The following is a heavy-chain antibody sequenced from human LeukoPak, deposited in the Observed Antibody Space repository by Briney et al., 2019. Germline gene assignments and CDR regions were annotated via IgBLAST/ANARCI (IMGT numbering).Heavy chain of an antibody. D-gene: IGHD5-18*01. V-gene: IGHV3-21*01. J-gene: IGHJ6*03. CDR1: GFTLSSYS. Sequence: GGSLRLSCAASGFTLSSYSMNWVRQAPGKGLEWVSSISSSSSYIYYADSLKGRFTISRDNAKNSLYLQMNSLRAEDTAVYYCARVAGGTASLYYYMDVWGKGTTVTVSS. CDR3: ARVAGGTASLYYYMDV. CDR2: ISSSSSYI.